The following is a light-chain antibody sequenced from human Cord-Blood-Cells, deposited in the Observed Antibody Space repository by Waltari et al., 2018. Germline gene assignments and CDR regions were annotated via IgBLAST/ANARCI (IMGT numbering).Light chain of an antibody. CDR1: QSISSW. J-gene: IGKJ1*01. V-gene: IGKV1-5*01. CDR2: DAS. Sequence: IQMTQSPSTLSASVGDRVPIPCRASQSISSWLAWYQQKPGKDPKLLIYDASSLESGVPSRLSGSGSETECTLTISSLQPDDFATYYCQQDNSYSWTFGQGTKVEIK. CDR3: QQDNSYSWT.